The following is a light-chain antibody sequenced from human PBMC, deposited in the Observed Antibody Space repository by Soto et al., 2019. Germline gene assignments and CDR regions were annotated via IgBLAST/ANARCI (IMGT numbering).Light chain of an antibody. CDR1: ESISNW. CDR3: QKYDSSPLT. V-gene: IGKV1-27*01. CDR2: GAS. Sequence: DIQMTQSPSTLSASVGDRVIITCRASESISNWLAWYQQKPGQVPKLLIYGASNLQSGVPSRFSGSGSGTDFTLTVSSLQPEDVASYYCQKYDSSPLTFGGGTKVDIK. J-gene: IGKJ4*01.